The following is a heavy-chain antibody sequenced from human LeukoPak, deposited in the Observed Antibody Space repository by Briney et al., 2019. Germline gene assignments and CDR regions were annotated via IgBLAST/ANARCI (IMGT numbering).Heavy chain of an antibody. Sequence: ASVKVSCKASGYTFNHNYLHWVRQAPGQGLEWMGWINPNNPATHSSHKFQGRVTMTSDSSISTVYLEVNRLKPNDTAVYFCARVRDYSNSPFNWFDAWGQGTLVIVSS. CDR2: INPNNPAT. CDR1: GYTFNHNY. V-gene: IGHV1-2*07. CDR3: ARVRDYSNSPFNWFDA. J-gene: IGHJ5*02. D-gene: IGHD6-6*01.